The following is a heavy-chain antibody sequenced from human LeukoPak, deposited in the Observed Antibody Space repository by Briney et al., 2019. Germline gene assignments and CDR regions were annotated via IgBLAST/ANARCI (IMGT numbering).Heavy chain of an antibody. CDR1: GYTFTSYD. CDR3: AGTLKYYDSSGYYYVSDY. V-gene: IGHV1-8*01. CDR2: MNPNSGNT. J-gene: IGHJ4*02. D-gene: IGHD3-22*01. Sequence: GASVKVSCKASGYTFTSYDINWVRQATGQGLEWMGWMNPNSGNTGYAQKFQGRVTMTRNTSISTAYMELSSLRSVDTAVYYCAGTLKYYDSSGYYYVSDYWGQGTLVTVSS.